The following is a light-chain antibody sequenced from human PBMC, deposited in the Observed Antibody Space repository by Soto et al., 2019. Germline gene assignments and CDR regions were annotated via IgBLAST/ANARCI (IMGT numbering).Light chain of an antibody. CDR3: QQYTNWPPNA. V-gene: IGKV3-15*01. Sequence: EIVLTQSPATLSVSPGERATLSCRASQSVSSRLAWYQQKRGQAPRLLIYDASTRATGIPARFSGSGSGTEFNLTISSLQSEDFAVYYCQQYTNWPPNAFGQGTRLEIK. CDR1: QSVSSR. CDR2: DAS. J-gene: IGKJ5*01.